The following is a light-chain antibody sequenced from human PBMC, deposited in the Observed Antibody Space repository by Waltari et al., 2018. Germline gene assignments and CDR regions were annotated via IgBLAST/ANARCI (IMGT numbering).Light chain of an antibody. Sequence: EIVITQSPATLSVSPGERATLSCRASQGIAGHVAWYQQIPGQVPRLLIYDVFIRATGVPARFSGSWSGTEFTLTISSLQSEDVAVYYCQHYHNFPSAFGQGTRLEIK. CDR2: DVF. CDR3: QHYHNFPSA. V-gene: IGKV3-15*01. CDR1: QGIAGH. J-gene: IGKJ5*01.